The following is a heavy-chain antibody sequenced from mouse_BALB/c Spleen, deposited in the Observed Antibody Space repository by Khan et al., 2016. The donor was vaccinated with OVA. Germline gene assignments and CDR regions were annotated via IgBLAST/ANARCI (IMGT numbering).Heavy chain of an antibody. CDR3: ANDGSSAAGLTY. D-gene: IGHD1-1*01. CDR2: INPSTGYT. CDR1: GYTFTSYW. J-gene: IGHJ3*01. V-gene: IGHV1-7*01. Sequence: QVQLKQSGAELAKPGASVKMSCKASGYTFTSYWMHWVKQRPGQGLEWIGYINPSTGYTEYNQRFKDKATLTADKSSSPAYMQLSCLTSEESAVFYCANDGSSAAGLTYWGQGTLVTVSA.